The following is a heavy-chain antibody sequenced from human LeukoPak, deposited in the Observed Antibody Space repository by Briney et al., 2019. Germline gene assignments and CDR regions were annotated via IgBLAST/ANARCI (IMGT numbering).Heavy chain of an antibody. CDR1: GFTFSSYE. V-gene: IGHV3-48*03. CDR2: ISSSGSTI. J-gene: IGHJ6*04. Sequence: GGSLRLSCAASGFTFSSYEMNWVRQAPGKGLEWVSYISSSGSTIYYADSVKGRFTISRDNAKNPLYLQMNSLRAEDTAVYYCARYCSSTSCYYYYYGMDVWGKGTTVTVSS. D-gene: IGHD2-2*01. CDR3: ARYCSSTSCYYYYYGMDV.